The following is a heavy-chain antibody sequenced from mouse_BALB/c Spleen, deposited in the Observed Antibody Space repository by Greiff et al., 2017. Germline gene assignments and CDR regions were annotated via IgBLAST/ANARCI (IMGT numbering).Heavy chain of an antibody. V-gene: IGHV1-15*01. CDR1: GYTFTDYE. J-gene: IGHJ3*01. CDR3: TRRNY. CDR2: IDPETGGT. Sequence: QVQLQQSGAELVRPGASVTLSCKASGYTFTDYEMHWVKQTPVHGLEWIGAIDPETGGTAYNQKFKGKATLTADKSSSTAYMELRSLTSEDSAVYYCTRRNYWGQGTLVTVSA.